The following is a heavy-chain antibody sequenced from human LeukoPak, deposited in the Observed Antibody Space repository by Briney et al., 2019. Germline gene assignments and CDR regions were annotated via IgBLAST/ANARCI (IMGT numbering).Heavy chain of an antibody. CDR3: ARGVLGGWLVG. CDR1: GFTFSSYA. Sequence: PVGSLRLSCAASGFTFSSYAMHWVRQAPSKGLEWIGEINHSGSTNYNPSLKSRVTISVDTSKNQFSLKLSSVTAADTAVYYCARGVLGGWLVGWGQGTLVTVSS. D-gene: IGHD6-19*01. V-gene: IGHV4-34*01. J-gene: IGHJ4*02. CDR2: INHSGST.